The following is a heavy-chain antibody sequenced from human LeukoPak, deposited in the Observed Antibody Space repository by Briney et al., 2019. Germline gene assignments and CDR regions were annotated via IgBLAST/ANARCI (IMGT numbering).Heavy chain of an antibody. CDR2: IYHSGST. V-gene: IGHV4-30-2*01. Sequence: SSQTLSLTCTVSGGSISSGGYYWSWIRQPPGKGLEWIGYIYHSGSTYYNPSLKSRVTISVDRSKNQFSLKLSSVTAADTAVYYCARGPAAANFDYWGQGTLVTVSS. CDR1: GGSISSGGYY. J-gene: IGHJ4*02. D-gene: IGHD2-2*01. CDR3: ARGPAAANFDY.